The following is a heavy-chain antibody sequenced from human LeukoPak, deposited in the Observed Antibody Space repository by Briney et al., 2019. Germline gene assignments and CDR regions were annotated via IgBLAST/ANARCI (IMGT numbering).Heavy chain of an antibody. J-gene: IGHJ4*02. CDR1: GFTFDSYA. CDR3: ARGGVGANHIDY. D-gene: IGHD1-26*01. Sequence: GGSLRLSCVASGFTFDSYAMSWVRQTPGKGLEWVSVIGGSGEDTSYADSVKGRFTISRDNAKNSLYLQMNSLRAEDTAVYYCARGGVGANHIDYWGQGTLVTVSS. V-gene: IGHV3-21*01. CDR2: IGGSGEDT.